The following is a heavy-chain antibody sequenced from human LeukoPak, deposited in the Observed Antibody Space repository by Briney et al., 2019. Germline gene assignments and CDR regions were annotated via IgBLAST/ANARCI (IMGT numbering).Heavy chain of an antibody. Sequence: SETLSLTCTVSGGSISSSSYYWGWIRQPPGKGLEWIGRIYTSGSTNYNPSLKSRVTMSVDTSKNQFSLKLSSVTAADTAVYYCARGLYSSSWKDWFDPWGQGTLVTVSS. CDR1: GGSISSSSYY. V-gene: IGHV4-39*07. D-gene: IGHD6-13*01. CDR2: IYTSGST. CDR3: ARGLYSSSWKDWFDP. J-gene: IGHJ5*02.